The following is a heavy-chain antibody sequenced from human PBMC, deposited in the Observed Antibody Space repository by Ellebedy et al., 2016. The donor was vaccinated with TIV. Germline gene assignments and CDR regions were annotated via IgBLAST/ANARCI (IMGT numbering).Heavy chain of an antibody. J-gene: IGHJ4*02. Sequence: GESLKISXETSGFTFENYAMVWVRQTPGKGLEWVSGISGNAASRYYTDSVQGRFTISRENSRNTLYLQMNSLRAEDTAIYYCARDRASVGYCGPGNCYSDYWGRGTLVIVSS. CDR3: ARDRASVGYCGPGNCYSDY. D-gene: IGHD2-15*01. CDR1: GFTFENYA. CDR2: ISGNAASR. V-gene: IGHV3-23*01.